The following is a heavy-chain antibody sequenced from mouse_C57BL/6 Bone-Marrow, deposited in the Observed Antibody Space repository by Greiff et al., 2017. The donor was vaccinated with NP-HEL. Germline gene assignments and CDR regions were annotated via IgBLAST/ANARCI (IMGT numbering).Heavy chain of an antibody. V-gene: IGHV1-85*01. Sequence: VQLQQSGPELVKPGASVKLSCKASGYTFTSYDINWVKQRPGQGLEWIGWIYPRDGSTKYNEKFKGKATLTVDPSSSTAYMELHSLTSEDAAVYFCARWDFYYYGSSYDWGQGTTLTVSS. J-gene: IGHJ2*01. CDR3: ARWDFYYYGSSYD. D-gene: IGHD1-1*01. CDR1: GYTFTSYD. CDR2: IYPRDGST.